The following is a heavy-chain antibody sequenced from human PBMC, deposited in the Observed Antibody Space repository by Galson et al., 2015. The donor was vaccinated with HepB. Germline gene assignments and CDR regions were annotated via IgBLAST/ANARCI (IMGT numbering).Heavy chain of an antibody. V-gene: IGHV3-64D*06. CDR1: GFTFSSYA. D-gene: IGHD6-13*01. CDR2: ISSNGGST. CDR3: VKYSTRQGYSSSWNAYFDY. Sequence: SLRLSCAASGFTFSSYAMHWVRQAPGKGLEYVSAISSNGGSTYYADSVKGRFTISRDNSKNTLYLQMSSLRAEDTAVYYCVKYSTRQGYSSSWNAYFDYWGQGTLVTVSS. J-gene: IGHJ4*02.